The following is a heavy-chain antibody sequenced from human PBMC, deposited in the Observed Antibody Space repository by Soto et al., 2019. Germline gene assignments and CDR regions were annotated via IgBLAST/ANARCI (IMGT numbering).Heavy chain of an antibody. V-gene: IGHV3-66*04. CDR3: ARRPGGYFDY. J-gene: IGHJ4*02. CDR2: IYSDGSA. D-gene: IGHD3-10*01. CDR1: GITVSSTY. Sequence: EVQLVESGGGLVQPGGSLRLSCAASGITVSSTYMTWVRQAPGKGLEWVSVIYSDGSAYYADSVRGRFTISRDDSKNTLLLQMNNLRVEDTAVYYCARRPGGYFDYWGQGTLVTVSS.